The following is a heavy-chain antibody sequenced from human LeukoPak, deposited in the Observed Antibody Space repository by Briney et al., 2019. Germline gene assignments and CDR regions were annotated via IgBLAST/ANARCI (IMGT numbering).Heavy chain of an antibody. CDR2: IYHRGST. CDR1: GYSISSGYY. D-gene: IGHD6-13*01. CDR3: ARGYSSSWYYFDY. J-gene: IGHJ4*02. Sequence: SETLSLTCTVSGYSISSGYYWGWIRQPPGKGLEWVGSIYHRGSTYYNPSLRSRVTISVDTSKNQFSLKLNSVTAADTAVYYCARGYSSSWYYFDYWGQGTLVTVSS. V-gene: IGHV4-38-2*02.